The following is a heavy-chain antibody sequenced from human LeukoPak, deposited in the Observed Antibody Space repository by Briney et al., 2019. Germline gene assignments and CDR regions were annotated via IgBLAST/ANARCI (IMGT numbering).Heavy chain of an antibody. V-gene: IGHV3-23*01. J-gene: IGHJ4*02. CDR2: ISGSGGST. Sequence: GGSLRLSCAASGFTFSSYAMSWVRQAPGKGLEWVSAISGSGGSTYYADPVKGRFTISRDNSKNTLYLQMNSLRAEDTAVYYCAKTRPLDSSSWSHGDYWGQGTLVTVSS. CDR3: AKTRPLDSSSWSHGDY. CDR1: GFTFSSYA. D-gene: IGHD6-13*01.